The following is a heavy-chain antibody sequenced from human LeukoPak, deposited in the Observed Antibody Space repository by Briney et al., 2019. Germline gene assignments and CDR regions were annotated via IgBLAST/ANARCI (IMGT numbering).Heavy chain of an antibody. CDR2: IFYNGST. V-gene: IGHV4-59*01. J-gene: IGHJ3*02. Sequence: SETLSLTCTVSGGSISSYYWSWLRQFPGKALEWIGYIFYNGSTKYNPSLKSRVTVSLDTSKNQFSLELSSVTAADTAVYYCARSDTSGGVIAFDAFDIWGQGTLVTASS. CDR3: ARSDTSGGVIAFDAFDI. D-gene: IGHD3-16*02. CDR1: GGSISSYY.